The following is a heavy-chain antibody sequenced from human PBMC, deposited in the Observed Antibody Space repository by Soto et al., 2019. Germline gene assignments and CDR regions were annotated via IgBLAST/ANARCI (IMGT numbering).Heavy chain of an antibody. CDR2: ISSSSSYT. CDR1: GFTFSDYY. Sequence: KPGGSLRLSGAASGFTFSDYYMSWIRQPPGKGLEWVSYISSSSSYTNYADSVKRRFTISRDNAKNSLYLQMNSLRAEDTAVYYCARTCDKDSGGSCLTYYGMDVWGQGTTVTVSS. J-gene: IGHJ6*02. V-gene: IGHV3-11*06. CDR3: ARTCDKDSGGSCLTYYGMDV. D-gene: IGHD2-15*01.